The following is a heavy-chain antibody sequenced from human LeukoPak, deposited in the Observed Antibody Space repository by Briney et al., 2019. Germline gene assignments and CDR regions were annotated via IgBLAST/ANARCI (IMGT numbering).Heavy chain of an antibody. CDR3: ARGQSSGGSRLAGY. V-gene: IGHV4-31*03. CDR2: IYYSGST. J-gene: IGHJ4*02. CDR1: GGSISSGGYY. Sequence: SRTLSFTCTVPGGSISSGGYYWSGIRQHPGKGLGWIGYIYYSGSTCNNPSLKSRVTISVDTSKNQFSHKLSSVTAADTAVYYCARGQSSGGSRLAGYWGQGTLVTVSS. D-gene: IGHD2-15*01.